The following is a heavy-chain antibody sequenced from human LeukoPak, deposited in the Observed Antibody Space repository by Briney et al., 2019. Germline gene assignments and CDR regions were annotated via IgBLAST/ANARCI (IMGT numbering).Heavy chain of an antibody. V-gene: IGHV3-48*03. Sequence: GGSLRLSCAASGLTFSSYEMNWVRQAPGKGLEWVSYISSSGRTIYYADSVKGRFTISRDNAKNSLYLQMNSLRAEDTAVYYCARDRDAPMITGVVWYYFDYWGQGTLVTVSS. J-gene: IGHJ4*02. CDR3: ARDRDAPMITGVVWYYFDY. D-gene: IGHD3-16*01. CDR2: ISSSGRTI. CDR1: GLTFSSYE.